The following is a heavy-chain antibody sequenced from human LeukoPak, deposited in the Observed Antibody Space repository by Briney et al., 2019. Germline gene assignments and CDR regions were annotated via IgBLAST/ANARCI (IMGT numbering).Heavy chain of an antibody. V-gene: IGHV3-30*02. J-gene: IGHJ4*02. D-gene: IGHD5-24*01. Sequence: GGSLRLSCAASGFTFSSYGMHWVRQAPGKGLEWVAFIRYDGSNKYYADSVKGRFTISRDNSKNTLYLQMNSLRAEDTAVYYCAKGERWLQYLDYWGQGTLVTVSS. CDR3: AKGERWLQYLDY. CDR1: GFTFSSYG. CDR2: IRYDGSNK.